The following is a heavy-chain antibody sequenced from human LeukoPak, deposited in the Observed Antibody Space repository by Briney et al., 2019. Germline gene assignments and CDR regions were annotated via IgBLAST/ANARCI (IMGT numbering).Heavy chain of an antibody. D-gene: IGHD3-3*01. V-gene: IGHV3-30*02. Sequence: PGGSDCPVWAASGFTFSGYEMRWVRQAPGKGLEWVAFIRYDESEKYYADSVKGRFTISRDNSMNTLYLQMTSLRPEDTAVYFCAKGHFWSGAAYSFYMGDWGKGTTVTVSS. CDR2: IRYDESEK. CDR1: GFTFSGYE. CDR3: AKGHFWSGAAYSFYMGD. J-gene: IGHJ6*03.